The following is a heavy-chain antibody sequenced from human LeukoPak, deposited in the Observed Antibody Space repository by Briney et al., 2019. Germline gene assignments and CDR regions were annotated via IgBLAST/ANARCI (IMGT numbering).Heavy chain of an antibody. CDR2: IWYDGSNK. CDR3: AKALNYYGSGSLYDAFDI. D-gene: IGHD3-10*01. CDR1: GFTFSSYG. V-gene: IGHV3-33*06. J-gene: IGHJ3*02. Sequence: GGSLRLSCVASGFTFSSYGMHWVRQAPGKGLEWVAVIWYDGSNKYYADSVKGRFTISRDNSKNTLYLQMNSLRAEDTAVYYCAKALNYYGSGSLYDAFDIWGQGTMVTVSS.